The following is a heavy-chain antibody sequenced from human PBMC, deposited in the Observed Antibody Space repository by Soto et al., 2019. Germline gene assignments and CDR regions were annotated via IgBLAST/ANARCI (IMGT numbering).Heavy chain of an antibody. V-gene: IGHV3-30-3*01. Sequence: QVQLVESGGGVVQPGRSLRLSCAASGFTFSSYAMHWVRQAPGKGLEWVAVISYDGSNKYYADSVKGRFTISRDNSKNTLYLQMNSLRAEDTAVYYCARGLMIRGYYYYGMDVWGQGTTVTVSS. CDR1: GFTFSSYA. D-gene: IGHD3-22*01. CDR2: ISYDGSNK. CDR3: ARGLMIRGYYYYGMDV. J-gene: IGHJ6*02.